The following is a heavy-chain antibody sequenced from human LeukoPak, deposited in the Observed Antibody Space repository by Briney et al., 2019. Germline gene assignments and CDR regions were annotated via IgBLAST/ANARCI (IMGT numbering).Heavy chain of an antibody. V-gene: IGHV4-39*01. J-gene: IGHJ4*02. CDR2: IYYGGST. Sequence: PSETLSLTCSASGGSISSNNYYWGWIRQPPGKGLEWIGSIYYGGSTYYNPSLKSRVTISVDTSKNQFSLKLSSVTAADTAVYYCARHCHRKPNPMVRGIPDYFDYWGQGTLVTVSS. D-gene: IGHD3-10*01. CDR1: GGSISSNNYY. CDR3: ARHCHRKPNPMVRGIPDYFDY.